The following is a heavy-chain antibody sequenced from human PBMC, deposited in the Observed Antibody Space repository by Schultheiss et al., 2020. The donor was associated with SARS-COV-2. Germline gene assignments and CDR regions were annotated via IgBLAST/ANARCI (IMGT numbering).Heavy chain of an antibody. CDR2: ISYDGSNK. Sequence: GGSLRLSCAASGFTFSSYGMHWVRQAPGKGLEWVAVISYDGSNKYYADSVKGRFTISRDNSKNTLYLQMNSLRAEDTAVYYCAKDTVVPSVYSGYDSVDYWGQGTLVTVSS. V-gene: IGHV3-30*18. CDR3: AKDTVVPSVYSGYDSVDY. CDR1: GFTFSSYG. D-gene: IGHD5-12*01. J-gene: IGHJ4*02.